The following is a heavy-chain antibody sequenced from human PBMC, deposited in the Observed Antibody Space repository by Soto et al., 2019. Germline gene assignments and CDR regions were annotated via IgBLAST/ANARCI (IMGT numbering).Heavy chain of an antibody. D-gene: IGHD5-12*01. CDR3: ARAVDGYNYFDY. V-gene: IGHV3-21*01. CDR1: GFTFSSYS. Sequence: GGSLRLSCAASGFTFSSYSMNCVRQAPGKGLEWVSSISSSSSYIYYADSVKGRFTISRDNAKNSLYLQMNSLRAEDTAVYYCARAVDGYNYFDYWGQGTLVTVSS. J-gene: IGHJ4*02. CDR2: ISSSSSYI.